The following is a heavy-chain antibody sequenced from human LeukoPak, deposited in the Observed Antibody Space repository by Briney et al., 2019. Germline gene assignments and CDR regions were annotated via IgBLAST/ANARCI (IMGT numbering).Heavy chain of an antibody. V-gene: IGHV3-23*01. CDR2: INSGGGTT. CDR3: AKGSDGAGSYRPFDY. D-gene: IGHD3-10*01. CDR1: GFTFSSST. J-gene: IGHJ4*02. Sequence: GGSLRLSCAASGFTFSSSTMSWLRQAPGKGLEWVSAINSGGGTTSAESVKGRFTISRDNSKNTLYLQMNSLRAEDTAVYYCAKGSDGAGSYRPFDYRGQGTLATVSS.